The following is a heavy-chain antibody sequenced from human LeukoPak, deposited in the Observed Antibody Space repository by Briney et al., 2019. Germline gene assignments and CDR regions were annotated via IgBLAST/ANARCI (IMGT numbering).Heavy chain of an antibody. CDR1: GFIFSSDS. CDR2: ISSTGAYI. D-gene: IGHD6-13*01. J-gene: IGHJ4*02. CDR3: ARGLAAAGTRGPY. V-gene: IGHV3-21*01. Sequence: GGSLRLSCATSGFIFSSDSMIWVRQAPGKGLEWVSSISSTGAYIYYADSLKGRFTISRDNAKNSLYLQMNSLRADDTVVYYCARGLAAAGTRGPYWGQGTLVTVSS.